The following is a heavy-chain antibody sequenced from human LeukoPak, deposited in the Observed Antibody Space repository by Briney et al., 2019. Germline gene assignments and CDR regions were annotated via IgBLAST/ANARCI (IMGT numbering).Heavy chain of an antibody. CDR3: ARVGAIRFLEWLNNYYMDV. D-gene: IGHD3-3*01. Sequence: ASVKVSCKASGYTFTSYDINWVRQATGQGLEWMGWMNPNSGNTGYAQKFQGRVTMTRNTSISTAYMELSSLRSEDTAVYYCARVGAIRFLEWLNNYYMDVWGKGTTVTDSS. CDR2: MNPNSGNT. J-gene: IGHJ6*03. V-gene: IGHV1-8*01. CDR1: GYTFTSYD.